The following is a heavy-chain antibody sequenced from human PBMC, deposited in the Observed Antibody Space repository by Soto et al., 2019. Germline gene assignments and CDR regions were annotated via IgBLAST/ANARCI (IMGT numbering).Heavy chain of an antibody. Sequence: GGSLRLSCAASGFTFSGSTLHWVRQASGKGLGWVGRIGSKANNYAAAYAASVKGRFTTSRDESKNSVYLQMNSLKTEDTAVYYCVRTTYFSDSSGYTRCFDYWGQGTLVTVSS. D-gene: IGHD3-22*01. J-gene: IGHJ4*02. V-gene: IGHV3-73*01. CDR1: GFTFSGST. CDR2: IGSKANNYAA. CDR3: VRTTYFSDSSGYTRCFDY.